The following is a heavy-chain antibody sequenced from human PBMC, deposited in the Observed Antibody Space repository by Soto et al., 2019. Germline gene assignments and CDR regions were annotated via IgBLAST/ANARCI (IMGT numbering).Heavy chain of an antibody. CDR3: ASDRNFFTSGGQYYMDV. V-gene: IGHV3-11*01. CDR1: GLTFGDYY. Sequence: GGSLRLSCAASGLTFGDYYMSWVRQAPGKGLEWVSYISTSGTTIYYADSVKGRFTISRDNAKKLMYLQMNSLRVEDTAVYYCASDRNFFTSGGQYYMDVWYKGTSGTRSS. D-gene: IGHD3-10*01. J-gene: IGHJ6*03. CDR2: ISTSGTTI.